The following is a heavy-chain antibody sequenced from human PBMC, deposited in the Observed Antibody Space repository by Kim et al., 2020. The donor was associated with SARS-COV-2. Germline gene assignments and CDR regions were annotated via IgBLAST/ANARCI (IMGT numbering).Heavy chain of an antibody. D-gene: IGHD3-10*01. Sequence: YPDSMGGRFTVSRDNSKNTMYLQMSGLRAEDTATYYCTKDGGSGKGAFDIWGQGTMVTVSS. CDR3: TKDGGSGKGAFDI. V-gene: IGHV3-23*01. J-gene: IGHJ3*02.